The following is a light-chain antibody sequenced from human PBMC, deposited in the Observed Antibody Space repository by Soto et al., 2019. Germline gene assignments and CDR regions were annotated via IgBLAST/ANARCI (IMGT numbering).Light chain of an antibody. CDR1: QSVSSY. Sequence: EIVLTQSPATLSLSPGERATLSCRASQSVSSYLAWYQLKPGQAPRLLIYDASNRATGIPVRFSGSGSGTDFTLIISSLEPEDFAVYYCQQRGSWPLTFGGGAKVEIK. J-gene: IGKJ4*01. V-gene: IGKV3-11*01. CDR2: DAS. CDR3: QQRGSWPLT.